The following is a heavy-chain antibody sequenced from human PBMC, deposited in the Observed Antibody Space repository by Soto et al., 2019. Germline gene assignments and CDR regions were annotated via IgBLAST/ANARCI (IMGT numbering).Heavy chain of an antibody. D-gene: IGHD2-2*02. J-gene: IGHJ6*02. CDR2: IDPSDSYI. V-gene: IGHV5-10-1*01. CDR3: ARHDCSSTRCYNFGMDV. Sequence: GESLKISFKGSGYSFTNYWISWVRQMPGKGLEWMGRIDPSDSYIKYSPSFQGHVTISADNSISTAYLQWSSLKASDTAMYYCARHDCSSTRCYNFGMDVWGQGTTVTVSS. CDR1: GYSFTNYW.